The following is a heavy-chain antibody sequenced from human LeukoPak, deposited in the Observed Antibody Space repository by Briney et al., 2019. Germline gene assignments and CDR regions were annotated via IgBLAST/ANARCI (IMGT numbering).Heavy chain of an antibody. CDR2: INPNSGGT. V-gene: IGHV1-2*02. CDR3: ARDKSHDYGDYDY. Sequence: ASVKVSCKASGYTFTGYYMYWVRQAPGQGLEWMGWINPNSGGTNYAQKFQGRVTMTRDTSISTAYMELSRLRSDDTAVYYCARDKSHDYGDYDYWGQGTLVTVSS. J-gene: IGHJ4*02. D-gene: IGHD4-17*01. CDR1: GYTFTGYY.